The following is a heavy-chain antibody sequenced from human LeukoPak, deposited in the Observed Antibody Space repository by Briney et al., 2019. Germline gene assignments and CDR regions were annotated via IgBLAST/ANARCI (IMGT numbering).Heavy chain of an antibody. Sequence: ASVKVSCKASQYTFTDYAMHWVRQAPGQRLEWMGWINVGNGNTKYSQKFQGRVTITRDTSASTAYMELSSLRSEDTAVYYCARYGDIVVVPAAKGMDVWGQGTTVTVSS. J-gene: IGHJ6*02. CDR3: ARYGDIVVVPAAKGMDV. V-gene: IGHV1-3*01. CDR2: INVGNGNT. D-gene: IGHD2-2*01. CDR1: QYTFTDYA.